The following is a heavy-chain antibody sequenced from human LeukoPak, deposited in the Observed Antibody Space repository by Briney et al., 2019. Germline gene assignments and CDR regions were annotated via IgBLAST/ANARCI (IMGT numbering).Heavy chain of an antibody. CDR2: ISYDGSNK. D-gene: IGHD6-13*01. CDR3: ARDTRSSSLRYYFDY. J-gene: IGHJ4*02. V-gene: IGHV3-30-3*01. Sequence: PGGSLRLSCAASGFTFSSYAMHWVRQAPSKGLEWVAVISYDGSNKYYADSVKGRFTISRDNSKNTLYLQMNSLRAEDTAVYYCARDTRSSSLRYYFDYWGQGTLVTVSS. CDR1: GFTFSSYA.